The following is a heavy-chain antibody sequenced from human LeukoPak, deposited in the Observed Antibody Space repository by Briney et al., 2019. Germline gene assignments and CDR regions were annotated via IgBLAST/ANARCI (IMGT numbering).Heavy chain of an antibody. CDR2: INPSGGST. V-gene: IGHV1-46*01. D-gene: IGHD3-10*01. CDR1: GYTFTSYY. Sequence: ASVTVSCKASGYTFTSYYMHWVRQAPGQGLEWMGIINPSGGSTSYAQKFQGRVTMTRDTSTSTVYMGLSSLRSEDTAVYYCARTGGNSGSELPGPWKFDYWGQGTLVTASS. CDR3: ARTGGNSGSELPGPWKFDY. J-gene: IGHJ4*02.